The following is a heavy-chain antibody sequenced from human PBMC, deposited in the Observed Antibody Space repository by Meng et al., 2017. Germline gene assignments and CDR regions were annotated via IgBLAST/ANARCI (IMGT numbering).Heavy chain of an antibody. CDR1: GYTFTGYY. CDR2: INPNSGGT. J-gene: IGHJ6*02. Sequence: ASVKVSCNASGYTFTGYYMHWVRHAPGQGLEWMGRINPNSGGTNYAQKFLGRVTMTRDTSISTAYMELSRLRSDDTAVYYCARLKKPDIVVVVAAWDYYYGMDVWGQGTTVTVSS. V-gene: IGHV1-2*06. D-gene: IGHD2-15*01. CDR3: ARLKKPDIVVVVAAWDYYYGMDV.